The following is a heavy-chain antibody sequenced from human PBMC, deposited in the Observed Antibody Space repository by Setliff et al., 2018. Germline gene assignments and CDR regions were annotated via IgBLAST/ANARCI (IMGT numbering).Heavy chain of an antibody. V-gene: IGHV1-18*01. CDR3: ARGSDYAGTYSGGF. Sequence: ASVKVSCKASGGIFNSCSINWVRLAPGQGLEWMGWISVHNGRTIYAERLQARVTMTTDTSTSTAYMELRGLTSDDTAVYYCARGSDYAGTYSGGFWGQGTLVTVSS. CDR1: GGIFNSCS. CDR2: ISVHNGRT. J-gene: IGHJ4*02. D-gene: IGHD1-26*01.